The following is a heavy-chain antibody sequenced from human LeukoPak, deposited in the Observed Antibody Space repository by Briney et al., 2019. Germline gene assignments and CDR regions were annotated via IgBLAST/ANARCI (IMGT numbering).Heavy chain of an antibody. V-gene: IGHV4-38-2*02. CDR2: IYHSGST. CDR3: ARVSLWFGGGHYYYMDV. Sequence: PSETLSLTCTVSGYSISSGYYWGWIQQPPGKGLEWIGSIYHSGSTYYNPSLKSRVTISVNTSKNQFSLKLSSVTAADTAVYYCARVSLWFGGGHYYYMDVWGKGTTVTVSS. J-gene: IGHJ6*03. CDR1: GYSISSGYY. D-gene: IGHD3-10*01.